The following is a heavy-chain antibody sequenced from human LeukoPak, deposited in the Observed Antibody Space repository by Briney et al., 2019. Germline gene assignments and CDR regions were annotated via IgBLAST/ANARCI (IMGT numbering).Heavy chain of an antibody. D-gene: IGHD4-17*01. V-gene: IGHV3-7*01. Sequence: GGALRLSCAASGFSFSSYWMSWFRQAPGKGLEGVANIKQDGSEKYYVDSVKGRFTISRDNAKNSLYLQMNSLRAEDTAVYYCAREGGYGDYSDYWAREPWSPSPQ. J-gene: IGHJ4*02. CDR3: AREGGYGDYSDY. CDR1: GFSFSSYW. CDR2: IKQDGSEK.